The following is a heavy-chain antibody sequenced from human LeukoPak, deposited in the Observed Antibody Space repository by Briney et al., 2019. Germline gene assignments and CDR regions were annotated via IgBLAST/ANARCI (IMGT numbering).Heavy chain of an antibody. J-gene: IGHJ6*03. D-gene: IGHD1-26*01. V-gene: IGHV3-11*04. CDR3: ARDRGIVGTTGYYYMDV. Sequence: GGSLRLSCAASGFTVSSNYMSWVRQAPGKGLEWVSYIGSTIYYADSVKGRFTISRDNVKNSLYLQMNSLRAEDTAVYYCARDRGIVGTTGYYYMDVWGKGTTVTVSS. CDR1: GFTVSSNY. CDR2: IGSTI.